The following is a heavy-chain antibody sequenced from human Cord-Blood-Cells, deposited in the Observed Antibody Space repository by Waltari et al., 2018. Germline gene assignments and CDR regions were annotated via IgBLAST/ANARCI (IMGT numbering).Heavy chain of an antibody. D-gene: IGHD2-2*01. CDR2: IIPIFGTA. V-gene: IGHV1-69*01. CDR1: AGTFSSYA. CDR3: ARGSPIVVVPAAIEWFDP. Sequence: QVQLVQSGAEVKKPGSSVKVSCKASAGTFSSYAISWVRQAPGQGLEWMAGIIPIFGTANYAQKFQGRVTITADESTSTAYMELSSLRSEDTAVYYCARGSPIVVVPAAIEWFDPWGQGTLVTVSS. J-gene: IGHJ5*02.